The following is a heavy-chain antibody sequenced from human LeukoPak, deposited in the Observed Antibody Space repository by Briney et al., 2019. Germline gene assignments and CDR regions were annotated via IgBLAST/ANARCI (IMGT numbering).Heavy chain of an antibody. CDR2: INHSGST. D-gene: IGHD2-2*01. V-gene: IGHV4-34*01. CDR3: ASSRGTSCHDY. Sequence: SETLSLTCAVYGGSFSGYYWSWIRQPPGKGLEWIGEINHSGSTNYNPSLKSRVTISVDTSKNQFSLKLSSVTAADTAVYYCASSRGTSCHDYWGHGTLVTVSS. J-gene: IGHJ4*01. CDR1: GGSFSGYY.